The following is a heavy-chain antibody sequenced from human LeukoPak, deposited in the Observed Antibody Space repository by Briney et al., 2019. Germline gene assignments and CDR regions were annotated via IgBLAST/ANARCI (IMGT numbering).Heavy chain of an antibody. CDR3: ARDVAPNIVVVVAALRGFDP. CDR2: IDPSDSYT. D-gene: IGHD2-15*01. CDR1: GYSFTSYW. Sequence: GESLRISCKGSGYSFTSYWISWVRQMPGKGLEWMGRIDPSDSYTNYSPPFQGHVTISADKSISTAYLQWSSLKASDTAMYYCARDVAPNIVVVVAALRGFDPWGQGTLVTVSS. J-gene: IGHJ5*02. V-gene: IGHV5-10-1*01.